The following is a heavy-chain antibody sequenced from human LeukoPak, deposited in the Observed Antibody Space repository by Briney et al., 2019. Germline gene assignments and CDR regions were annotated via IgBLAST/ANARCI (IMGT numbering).Heavy chain of an antibody. Sequence: ASVKVSCKASGYTFTSYDINWVRQATGQGLEWMGWMNPNSGNTGYAQKFQGRVTMTRNTSISTAYMELSSLRSEDTAVYYCASGRIAAAGSYFDYWGQGTLVTVSS. CDR2: MNPNSGNT. CDR3: ASGRIAAAGSYFDY. J-gene: IGHJ4*02. CDR1: GYTFTSYD. V-gene: IGHV1-8*01. D-gene: IGHD6-13*01.